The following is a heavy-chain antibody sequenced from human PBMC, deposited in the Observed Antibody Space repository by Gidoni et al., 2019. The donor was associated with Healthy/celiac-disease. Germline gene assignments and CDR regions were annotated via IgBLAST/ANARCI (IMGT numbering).Heavy chain of an antibody. Sequence: EVQLLESGCGLVQPGGSLRLSFAASGFTFRSYAMSWVRPAPGKGLEWVSAISGSGGSTYYADSVKGRFTISRDNAKNTLYLQMNSLRAEDTAVYYCANDYGDSDYYYYGMGVWGKGTTVTVSS. J-gene: IGHJ6*04. V-gene: IGHV3-23*01. CDR1: GFTFRSYA. CDR2: ISGSGGST. D-gene: IGHD4-17*01. CDR3: ANDYGDSDYYYYGMGV.